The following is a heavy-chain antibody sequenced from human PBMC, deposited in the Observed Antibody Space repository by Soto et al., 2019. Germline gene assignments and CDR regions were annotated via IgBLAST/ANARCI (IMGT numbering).Heavy chain of an antibody. CDR2: IYYSGNT. Sequence: QVQLQESGPGLVKPSQTLSLTCTVSSASISSDDSYWSWIRQPPGKGLEWLGYIYYSGNTYYDPSLKSRLTISMDTSKNQFSLKLTSVTAADTAVYYCARDRRPNRDAFDIWGQGTMVTVSS. V-gene: IGHV4-30-4*01. CDR1: SASISSDDSY. J-gene: IGHJ3*02. CDR3: ARDRRPNRDAFDI.